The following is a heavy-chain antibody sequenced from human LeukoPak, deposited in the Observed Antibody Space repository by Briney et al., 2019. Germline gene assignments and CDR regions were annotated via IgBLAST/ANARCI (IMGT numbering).Heavy chain of an antibody. CDR2: LYSDGRT. V-gene: IGHV3-53*01. D-gene: IGHD2-15*01. CDR3: ARGGGYYPIDY. Sequence: GGSLRLSCAVSGFSVSNNYMNWVRQAPGKGLEWVSVLYSDGRTYYADSVKGRFTISRDTSKNTLYLQVNSLRAEDTAVYYCARGGGYYPIDYWGQGTLVTVSS. J-gene: IGHJ4*02. CDR1: GFSVSNNY.